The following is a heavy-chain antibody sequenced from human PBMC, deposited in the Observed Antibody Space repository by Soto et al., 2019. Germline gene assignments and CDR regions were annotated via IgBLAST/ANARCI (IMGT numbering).Heavy chain of an antibody. Sequence: PSETLSLTCTVSGGSISSGGYYWSWIRQHPGEGLEWIGNIHYSGRTYYTPSLQSRVTISVDTSKNQFSLKLTSVTAADTAVYYCARDRGAYDSSGCIDFWGQGTLVTVSS. D-gene: IGHD3-22*01. V-gene: IGHV4-31*03. CDR2: IHYSGRT. CDR3: ARDRGAYDSSGCIDF. J-gene: IGHJ4*02. CDR1: GGSISSGGYY.